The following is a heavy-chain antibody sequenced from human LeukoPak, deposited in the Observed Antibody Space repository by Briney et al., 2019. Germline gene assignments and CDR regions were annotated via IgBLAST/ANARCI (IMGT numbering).Heavy chain of an antibody. D-gene: IGHD3-10*01. CDR2: LRGNDET. CDR3: ARASWVSDPDAVR. V-gene: IGHV3-23*01. Sequence: GGSLRLSCAASGISFRNYAMSWVRQAPARGPEWVSSLRGNDETFYADSVKGRFALSRDDSRNTVYLQLNNLRVEDTAIYYCARASWVSDPDAVRWGQGTQVTVSS. CDR1: GISFRNYA. J-gene: IGHJ4*02.